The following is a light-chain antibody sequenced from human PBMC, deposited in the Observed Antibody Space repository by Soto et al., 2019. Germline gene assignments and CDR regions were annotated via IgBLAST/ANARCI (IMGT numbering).Light chain of an antibody. J-gene: IGKJ2*01. CDR2: AAS. V-gene: IGKV1-39*01. Sequence: DIQMTQSPPSLSASVGDRVTITCRTSQSISSYLNWYQQSPGKAPKLLIYAASNLQSGVPSRFSGSGSGTDFTLTINSLQPEVSATYYCQQSYSIPYTFGQGTKLEIK. CDR3: QQSYSIPYT. CDR1: QSISSY.